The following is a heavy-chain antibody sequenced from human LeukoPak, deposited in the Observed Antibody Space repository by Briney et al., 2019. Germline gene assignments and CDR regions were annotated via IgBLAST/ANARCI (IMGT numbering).Heavy chain of an antibody. D-gene: IGHD3-10*01. V-gene: IGHV5-51*01. CDR2: IYPGDSDT. J-gene: IGHJ3*02. CDR3: ARQGYYGSGSYSGDDAFDI. Sequence: GESLKISCKGSGYSFTSYWIGWVRQMPGKGLEWMGIIYPGDSDTRYSPSFQGQVTISADKSISTAYLQWSSQKASDTAMYYCARQGYYGSGSYSGDDAFDIWGQGTMVTVSS. CDR1: GYSFTSYW.